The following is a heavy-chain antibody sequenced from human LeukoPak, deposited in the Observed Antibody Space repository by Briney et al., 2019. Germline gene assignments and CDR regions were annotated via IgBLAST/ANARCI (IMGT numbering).Heavy chain of an antibody. CDR2: IKQDGSDK. V-gene: IGHV3-7*01. D-gene: IGHD3-3*01. J-gene: IGHJ4*02. CDR1: GFTFSSYW. CDR3: AREYDFWRYLDY. Sequence: GGSLRLSCAASGFTFSSYWMSWVRQAPGKGLEWVANIKQDGSDKYYVDSVKGRFSISKDNAKNLLFLEMSSLRAEDTAVYDCAREYDFWRYLDYWGQGILVTVSS.